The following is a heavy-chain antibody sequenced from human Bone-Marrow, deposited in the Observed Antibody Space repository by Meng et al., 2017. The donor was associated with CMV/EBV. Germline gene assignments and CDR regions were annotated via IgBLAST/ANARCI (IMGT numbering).Heavy chain of an antibody. CDR1: GFTFGDYP. CDR2: IRSETYGGTT. V-gene: IGHV3-49*04. Sequence: GGSLRLSCTASGFTFGDYPMSWVRQAPGKGLEWVGFIRSETYGGTTEYAASVRGRFAISRDDSKSIAYLQMNSLKTEDTAVYYCAREESAWRYQVLLHYSMDLWGQGTTVTVSS. CDR3: AREESAWRYQVLLHYSMDL. J-gene: IGHJ6*01. D-gene: IGHD2-2*01.